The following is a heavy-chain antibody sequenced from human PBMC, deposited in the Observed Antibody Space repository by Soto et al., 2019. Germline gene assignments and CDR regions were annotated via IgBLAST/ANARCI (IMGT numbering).Heavy chain of an antibody. CDR3: ASRDPGTSVDY. V-gene: IGHV4-4*02. J-gene: IGHJ4*02. CDR2: IYRTGST. D-gene: IGHD1-7*01. CDR1: GGSFTSNNW. Sequence: SETLSLTCAVSGGSFTSNNWWTWVRQPPGQGLEWIGEIYRTGSTNYNPSLKSRVTISLDKSENQFSLKVTSLTAADTAVYYCASRDPGTSVDYWGQGTLVTVPQ.